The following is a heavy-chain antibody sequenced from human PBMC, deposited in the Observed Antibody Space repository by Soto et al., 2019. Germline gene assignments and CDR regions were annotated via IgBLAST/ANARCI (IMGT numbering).Heavy chain of an antibody. CDR3: ARVFGYDFWYFDL. D-gene: IGHD3-3*01. CDR1: GGSISSGGYY. J-gene: IGHJ2*01. CDR2: IYYSGST. V-gene: IGHV4-31*03. Sequence: PSETLSLTCTVSGGSISSGGYYWSWIRQHPGKGLEWIGYIYYSGSTYYNPSLKSRVTISVDTSKNQFSLKLSSVTAADTAVYYCARVFGYDFWYFDLWGRGTLVTVSS.